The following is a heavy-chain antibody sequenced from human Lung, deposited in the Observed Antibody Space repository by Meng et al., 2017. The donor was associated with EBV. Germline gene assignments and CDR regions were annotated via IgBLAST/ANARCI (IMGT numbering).Heavy chain of an antibody. CDR2: ISTNTGNP. D-gene: IGHD6-19*01. V-gene: IGHV7-4-1*02. CDR3: GTLKYTSGFYGPAY. J-gene: IGHJ4*02. CDR1: GYIFTNYP. Sequence: VQLGESGSELKKPGASVKFFCKASGYIFTNYPMNWVRQAPGQGLEWMGWISTNTGNPTYAQGFTGRFVFSVDTSVSTAYLQISSLKAEDTAVYYCGTLKYTSGFYGPAYWGQGALVTVSS.